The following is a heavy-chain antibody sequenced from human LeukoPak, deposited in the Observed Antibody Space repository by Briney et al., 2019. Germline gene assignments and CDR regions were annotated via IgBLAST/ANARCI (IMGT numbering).Heavy chain of an antibody. J-gene: IGHJ3*02. CDR1: GFTFSSYG. CDR2: IRYDGSYK. V-gene: IGHV3-30*02. CDR3: AKDDPDAFDI. Sequence: GGSLRLSCAASGFTFSSYGMHWVRQAPGKGLEWVAFIRYDGSYKYYADSVKGRFTISSDNSKNTLYLQMNSLRAEDTAVYYCAKDDPDAFDIWGQGTMVTVSS.